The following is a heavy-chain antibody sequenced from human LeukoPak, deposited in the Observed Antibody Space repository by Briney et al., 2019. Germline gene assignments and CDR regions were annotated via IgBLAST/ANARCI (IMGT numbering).Heavy chain of an antibody. D-gene: IGHD6-19*01. J-gene: IGHJ4*02. CDR1: GFTFSSYS. V-gene: IGHV3-21*01. CDR3: ARAGSGWYLSHFDY. CDR2: ISSSSSYI. Sequence: GRSLRLSCAASGFTFSSYSMNWVRQAPGKGLEGFPSISSSSSYIYYADSVKGRFTISRDNAKNSLYLQMNSLRAEDTAVYYCARAGSGWYLSHFDYWGQGTLVTVSS.